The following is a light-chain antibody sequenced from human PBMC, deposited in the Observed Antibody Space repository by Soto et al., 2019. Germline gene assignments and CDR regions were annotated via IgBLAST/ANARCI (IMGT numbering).Light chain of an antibody. CDR3: ATWDDSLNGHVV. Sequence: QSVLTQPPSESGTPGQRVTISCSGSRSNIGSNTVNWYQQLPGTAPKFLIYSNNQRPSGVPKRFSGSKSGTSASLVISGLQSEDEADYYCATWDDSLNGHVVFGGGTQLTVL. CDR2: SNN. V-gene: IGLV1-44*01. CDR1: RSNIGSNT. J-gene: IGLJ2*01.